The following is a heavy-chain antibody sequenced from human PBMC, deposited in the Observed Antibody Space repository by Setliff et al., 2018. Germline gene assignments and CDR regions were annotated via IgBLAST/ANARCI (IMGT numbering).Heavy chain of an antibody. J-gene: IGHJ4*02. CDR2: INPNSGGA. CDR3: ARLARFCTKIACQRLSGAEH. V-gene: IGHV1-2*02. D-gene: IGHD2-8*01. Sequence: ASVKVSCKASGYTFAVYYMHWVRQAPGQGLEWMGWINPNSGGANYAQNFQGRVTMTRDKSISTGYMELRSLRTDDTAIYYCARLARFCTKIACQRLSGAEHWGQGTLVTVS. CDR1: GYTFAVYY.